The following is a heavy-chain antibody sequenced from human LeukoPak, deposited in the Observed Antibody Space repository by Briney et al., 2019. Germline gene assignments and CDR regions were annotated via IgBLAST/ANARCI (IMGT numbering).Heavy chain of an antibody. CDR1: IGSVNSGVYY. D-gene: IGHD3-22*01. J-gene: IGHJ4*02. CDR2: IHSSGNT. Sequence: SSETLSPTCTVSIGSVNSGVYYWGWIRQPPGKGLEWIGSIHSSGNTYYNPSLKSRVTISVDTSKSHFSLKLSSVTVADRAVYYCAKHEGSYYDKSGYTFDFWGQGTLVTVSS. CDR3: AKHEGSYYDKSGYTFDF. V-gene: IGHV4-39*01.